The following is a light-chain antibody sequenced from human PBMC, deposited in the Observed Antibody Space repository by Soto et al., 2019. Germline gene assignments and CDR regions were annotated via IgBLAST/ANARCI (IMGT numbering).Light chain of an antibody. CDR2: DVS. CDR1: SSDVGGSNY. J-gene: IGLJ3*02. CDR3: CSYAGSYTLM. V-gene: IGLV2-11*01. Sequence: QSALTQPRSVSGSPGQSVTIPCTGTSSDVGGSNYVSWYQQHPGKAPKLMIFDVSKRPSGVPDRFSGSKSGDTASLTISGLQADDEANYYCCSYAGSYTLMFGGGTKVTVL.